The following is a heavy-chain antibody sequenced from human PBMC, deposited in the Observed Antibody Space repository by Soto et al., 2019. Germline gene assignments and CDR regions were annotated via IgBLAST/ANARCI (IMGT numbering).Heavy chain of an antibody. D-gene: IGHD2-2*02. CDR1: GGSFSWYY. J-gene: IGHJ5*02. V-gene: IGHV4-34*01. CDR3: ARGGYCSSTSCYTSWFDP. CDR2: INHSGST. Sequence: SETLSLTCAVYGGSFSWYYWSGIRQPPGKGLEWIGEINHSGSTNYNPSLKSRVTISVDTSKNQFSLKLSSVTAADTAVYYCARGGYCSSTSCYTSWFDPWGQGTLVTVSS.